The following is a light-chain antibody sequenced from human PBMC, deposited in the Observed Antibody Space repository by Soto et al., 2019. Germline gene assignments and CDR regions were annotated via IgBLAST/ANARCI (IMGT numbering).Light chain of an antibody. CDR2: DVN. V-gene: IGLV2-8*01. J-gene: IGLJ1*01. Sequence: QSALTQPPSASGSPGQSVTISCTGTSSDVGGYNFVSWYQQHPGKAPKLIIYDVNKRPSGVPDRFSGSKSGNTASLTVSGLQPDYEADYYSSSYAGLNFNVFGIGTNVTVL. CDR1: SSDVGGYNF. CDR3: SSYAGLNFNV.